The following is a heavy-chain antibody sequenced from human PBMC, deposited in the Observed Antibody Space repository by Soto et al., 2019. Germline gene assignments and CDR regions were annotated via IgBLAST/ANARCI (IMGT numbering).Heavy chain of an antibody. CDR3: ALWFGESPPGWNLWGGQIDR. V-gene: IGHV3-23*01. CDR2: ISGSGGAT. Sequence: EVQLLESGGDSVQPGGSLTLSCAASGFTFSSNVMSWVRQAPGKGLECVSAISGSGGATYYADSVKGRFTISRDNSKNTLHLQMNSLGAEDTALYYCALWFGESPPGWNLWGGQIDRWGQGALVTVSS. J-gene: IGHJ5*02. D-gene: IGHD3-10*01. CDR1: GFTFSSNV.